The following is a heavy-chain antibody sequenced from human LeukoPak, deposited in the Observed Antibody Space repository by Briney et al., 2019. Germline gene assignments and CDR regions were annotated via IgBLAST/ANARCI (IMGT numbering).Heavy chain of an antibody. D-gene: IGHD3-22*01. V-gene: IGHV3-48*02. CDR1: GFTFSTYN. CDR3: AKDLHYYDSSGYYQTFNYYYYGMDV. J-gene: IGHJ6*02. Sequence: HPGGSLRLSCAASGFTFSTYNMNWVRQAPGKGLEWVSYISSSSSIIYYADSVKGRFTISRDNAKNSLYLQMNSLRDEDTAVYYCAKDLHYYDSSGYYQTFNYYYYGMDVWGQGTTVTVSS. CDR2: ISSSSSII.